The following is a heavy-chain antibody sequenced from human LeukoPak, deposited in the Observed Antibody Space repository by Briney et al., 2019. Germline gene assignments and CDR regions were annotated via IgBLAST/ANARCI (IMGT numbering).Heavy chain of an antibody. CDR2: IYSGGST. J-gene: IGHJ6*02. CDR1: GFTVSSNY. V-gene: IGHV3-66*01. Sequence: GGSLRLSCAASGFTVSSNYMSWVRQAPGRGLEWVSVIYSGGSTYYADSVKGRFTISRDNSKNTLYLQMNSLRAEDTAVYYCARGFCGGDCYSKDDYYYYYGMDVWGQGTTVTVSS. D-gene: IGHD2-21*02. CDR3: ARGFCGGDCYSKDDYYYYYGMDV.